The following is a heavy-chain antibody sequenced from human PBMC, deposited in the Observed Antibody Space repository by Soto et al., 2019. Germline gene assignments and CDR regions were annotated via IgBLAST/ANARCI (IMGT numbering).Heavy chain of an antibody. Sequence: SETLSLTCTVSGGSISSYYWSWIRQPPGKGLEWIGYIYYSGSTNYNPSLKSRVTISVDTSKNQFSLKLSSVTAADTAVYYCARDLAAAEYYYYGMDVWGQGTTVTVSS. CDR3: ARDLAAAEYYYYGMDV. CDR1: GGSISSYY. CDR2: IYYSGST. J-gene: IGHJ6*02. D-gene: IGHD6-13*01. V-gene: IGHV4-59*01.